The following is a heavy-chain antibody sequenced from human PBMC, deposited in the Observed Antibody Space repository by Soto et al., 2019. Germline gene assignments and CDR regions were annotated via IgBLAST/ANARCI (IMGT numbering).Heavy chain of an antibody. CDR2: ITGGGGAT. D-gene: IGHD6-19*01. CDR1: GFTFSSSA. V-gene: IGHV3-23*01. Sequence: PGGSLRLSYAASGFTFSSSAMSWGRQAPGKGLEWVSGITGGGGATYYADSVKGRFTISRDNSKNMLYLHMNSPSADDTALYYCAKHKVNRMAVGGRRDFSYYYMDVWGKGTTVTVSS. J-gene: IGHJ6*03. CDR3: AKHKVNRMAVGGRRDFSYYYMDV.